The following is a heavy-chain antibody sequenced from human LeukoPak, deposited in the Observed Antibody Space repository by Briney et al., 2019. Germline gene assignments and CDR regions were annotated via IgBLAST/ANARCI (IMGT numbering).Heavy chain of an antibody. D-gene: IGHD5-18*01. CDR1: GYTFTSYG. V-gene: IGHV1-18*04. CDR2: ISAYNGNT. J-gene: IGHJ4*02. Sequence: ASVKVSCKASGYTFTSYGISWVRQAPGQGLEWMRWISAYNGNTNYAQKLQGRVTMTTDTSTSTAYMELRSLRSDDTAVYYCAREDGLVVDTAMVLDYWGQGTLVTVSS. CDR3: AREDGLVVDTAMVLDY.